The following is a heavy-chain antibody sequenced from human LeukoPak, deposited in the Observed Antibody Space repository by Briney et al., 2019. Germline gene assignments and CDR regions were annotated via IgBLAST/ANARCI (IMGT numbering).Heavy chain of an antibody. CDR1: GFTFSSYG. CDR2: IWYDGSNK. Sequence: GRSLRLSCAASGFTFSSYGMHWVRQAPGKGLEWVAVIWYDGSNKYYADSVKGRFTISRDNSKNTLYLQMNSLRAEDTAVYYCAKDRLRDYYDSSGYYGYSGQGTLVTVSS. J-gene: IGHJ4*02. D-gene: IGHD3-22*01. CDR3: AKDRLRDYYDSSGYYGY. V-gene: IGHV3-33*06.